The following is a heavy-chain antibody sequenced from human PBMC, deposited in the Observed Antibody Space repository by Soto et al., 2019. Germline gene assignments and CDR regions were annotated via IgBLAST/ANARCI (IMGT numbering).Heavy chain of an antibody. CDR1: GYTFTSYG. CDR3: ASGDCSSTSCYTGPLDY. V-gene: IGHV1-18*04. Sequence: QVQLVQSGAEVKKPGASVKVSCKASGYTFTSYGISWVRQAPGQGLEWMGWISAYNGNTNYAQKLQGRVTMTTDTSTRTAYMRLRSLKSDDTAVYYCASGDCSSTSCYTGPLDYWGQGTLVTVSS. D-gene: IGHD2-2*02. CDR2: ISAYNGNT. J-gene: IGHJ4*02.